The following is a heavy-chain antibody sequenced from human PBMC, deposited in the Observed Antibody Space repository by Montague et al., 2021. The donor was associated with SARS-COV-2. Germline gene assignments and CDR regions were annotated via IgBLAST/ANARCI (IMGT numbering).Heavy chain of an antibody. CDR1: GFTFSSYW. D-gene: IGHD2-15*01. V-gene: IGHV3-7*05. Sequence: SLRLSCPASGFTFSSYWMSWVRQAPGKGLEWVANIKQDGSEKYYXDSVKGRFTISRDNAKNSLYLQMNSLRAEDTAVYYCAREVLGYCSGGSCSHHLGYYYYYYMDVWGKGTTVTVSS. CDR3: AREVLGYCSGGSCSHHLGYYYYYYMDV. CDR2: IKQDGSEK. J-gene: IGHJ6*03.